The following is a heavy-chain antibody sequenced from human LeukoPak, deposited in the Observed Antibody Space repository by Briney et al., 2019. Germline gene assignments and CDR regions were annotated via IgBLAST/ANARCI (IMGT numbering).Heavy chain of an antibody. J-gene: IGHJ4*02. D-gene: IGHD6-13*01. Sequence: SETLSLTCTVSGGSISSSSYYWGWIRQPPGKGLEWIGSIYYSGSTYYNPSLKSRVTISVDTSKDQFSLKLSSVTAADTAVYYCARHVDVAAADYWGQGTLVTVSS. CDR2: IYYSGST. CDR1: GGSISSSSYY. CDR3: ARHVDVAAADY. V-gene: IGHV4-39*01.